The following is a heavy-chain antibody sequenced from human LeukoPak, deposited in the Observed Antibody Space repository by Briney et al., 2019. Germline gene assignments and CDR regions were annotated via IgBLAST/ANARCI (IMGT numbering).Heavy chain of an antibody. D-gene: IGHD5-18*01. V-gene: IGHV3-11*04. CDR1: GFTFSDYY. CDR2: ISSSGSTI. Sequence: GGSLRLSCAASGFTFSDYYMNWIRQAPGKGLEWVSYISSSGSTIYYADSVKGRFTISRDNAKNSLYLQMDSLRAEDMAVYYCVRDWTQSGHGYGPLDYWGQGTLVTVSS. J-gene: IGHJ4*02. CDR3: VRDWTQSGHGYGPLDY.